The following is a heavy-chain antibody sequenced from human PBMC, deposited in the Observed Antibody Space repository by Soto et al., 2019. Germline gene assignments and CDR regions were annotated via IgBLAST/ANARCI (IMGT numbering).Heavy chain of an antibody. CDR1: GFTFSSYA. Sequence: EVQLLESGGGLVQPGGSLRLSCAASGFTFSSYAMSWVRQPPGKGLEWVSTISGGGDGTYYADSMKGHFTISRDNSKNTLYLQMNSLRAEDTAIYYCAKKGLGSLTTFCSGSGCHYAFDMGGQGTMVTVSS. CDR3: AKKGLGSLTTFCSGSGCHYAFDM. CDR2: ISGGGDGT. J-gene: IGHJ3*02. D-gene: IGHD2-15*01. V-gene: IGHV3-23*01.